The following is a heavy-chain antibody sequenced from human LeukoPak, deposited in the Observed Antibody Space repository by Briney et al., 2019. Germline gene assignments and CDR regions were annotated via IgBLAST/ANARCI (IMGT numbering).Heavy chain of an antibody. V-gene: IGHV1-69*04. Sequence: SVKVSCKASGGTFSSYAISWVRQAPGQGLEWMGRIIPILGIANYAQKFQGRVTITADKSTSTAYMELSSLRSEDTAVYYCARDQDIVVVQDNDTYGMDVWGQGTTVTVSS. J-gene: IGHJ6*02. CDR1: GGTFSSYA. D-gene: IGHD2-2*01. CDR3: ARDQDIVVVQDNDTYGMDV. CDR2: IIPILGIA.